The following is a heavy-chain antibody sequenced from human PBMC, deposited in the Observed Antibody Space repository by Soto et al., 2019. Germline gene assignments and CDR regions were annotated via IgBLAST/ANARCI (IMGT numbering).Heavy chain of an antibody. J-gene: IGHJ4*02. CDR2: ISYRGSS. D-gene: IGHD2-8*02. CDR1: GGSISPYF. Sequence: SETLSLTCSVSGGSISPYFWSWIRQPPGKGLEWIGYISYRGSSNCNPSLRSRVTISVDTSKNQFSLDVGSVTAADTAVYYCASSGGVDFDYWGQGTLVTVSS. CDR3: ASSGGVDFDY. V-gene: IGHV4-59*01.